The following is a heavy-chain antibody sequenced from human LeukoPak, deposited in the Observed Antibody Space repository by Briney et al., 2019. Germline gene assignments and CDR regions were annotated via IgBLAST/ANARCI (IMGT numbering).Heavy chain of an antibody. Sequence: GGSLRLSCAASGFTFSSYSMNWVRQAPGKGLEWVSSISISSNYIYYPDSLKGRFTISRDNAKNSLYLQMNSLRAEDTGVYYCARGSRLGVGERDAFDIWGQGTMVTVSS. CDR3: ARGSRLGVGERDAFDI. D-gene: IGHD3-3*01. J-gene: IGHJ3*02. V-gene: IGHV3-21*01. CDR1: GFTFSSYS. CDR2: ISISSNYI.